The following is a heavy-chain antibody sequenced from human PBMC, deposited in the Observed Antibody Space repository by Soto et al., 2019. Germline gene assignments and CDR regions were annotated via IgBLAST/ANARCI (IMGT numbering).Heavy chain of an antibody. D-gene: IGHD6-13*01. CDR1: GYSFTTYR. J-gene: IGHJ3*02. CDR3: AKQRIEAVCYVLDI. CDR2: IYPGDSET. V-gene: IGHV5-51*01. Sequence: PGESLKISCQGSGYSFTTYRIGWIRQMPGKGLEWMGIIYPGDSETRYSPSFQGQVTISADKSNTTAYLQWSGLKASDTSMYYCAKQRIEAVCYVLDIWGKGTMVPVSS.